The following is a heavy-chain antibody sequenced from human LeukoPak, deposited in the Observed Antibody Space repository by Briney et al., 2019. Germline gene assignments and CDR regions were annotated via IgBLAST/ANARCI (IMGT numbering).Heavy chain of an antibody. CDR2: ISYSGST. D-gene: IGHD3-10*01. Sequence: SETLSLTCTVPGGSISSSTYYWGWIRQPPGKGLEWIGSISYSGSTYYNPSLSSRLPISVATSKNQFSLKLSSVTAADTAVYYCATFAPSGTSLGWFDPWGQGTLVTVSS. CDR3: ATFAPSGTSLGWFDP. V-gene: IGHV4-39*07. CDR1: GGSISSSTYY. J-gene: IGHJ5*02.